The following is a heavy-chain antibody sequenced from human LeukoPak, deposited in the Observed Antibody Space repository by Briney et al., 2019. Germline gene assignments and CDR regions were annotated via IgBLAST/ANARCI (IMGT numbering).Heavy chain of an antibody. CDR2: ISSSGSPL. V-gene: IGHV3-48*04. CDR3: ARDNRGDYYYYGMDV. CDR1: GFTFSRYR. J-gene: IGHJ6*02. Sequence: PGGSLRLSCAAWGFTFSRYRMIWLRHAPGKGLEGVSYISSSGSPLYYADSVKSRFTISRDHAKHSLYLQINSRTAEDTAVYCCARDNRGDYYYYGMDVWGRGATVTVCS.